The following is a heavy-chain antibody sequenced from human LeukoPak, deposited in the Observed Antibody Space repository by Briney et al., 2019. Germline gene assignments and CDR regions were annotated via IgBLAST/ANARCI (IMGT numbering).Heavy chain of an antibody. J-gene: IGHJ3*02. D-gene: IGHD6-6*01. CDR3: AREGLESIAARPGAFDI. Sequence: GGSLRLSCAASGFTFSSYAMSWVRQAPGKGLEWVSAISGSGGSTYYADSVKGRFTISRDNSKNTLYLQMNSLRAEDTAVYYYAREGLESIAARPGAFDIWGQGTMVTVSS. CDR1: GFTFSSYA. V-gene: IGHV3-23*01. CDR2: ISGSGGST.